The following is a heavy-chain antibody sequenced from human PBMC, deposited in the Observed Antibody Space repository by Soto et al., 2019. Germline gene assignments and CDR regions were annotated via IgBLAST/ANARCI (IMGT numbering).Heavy chain of an antibody. CDR3: TTWRSEKSCTSVSCYGDGAY. D-gene: IGHD2-2*01. Sequence: EVPLVESGGALVQPGESLTLSCAASGFTFNSAWMTWVRQAPGKGLEWAGRIKSWTDGGRVDTAAPVKGRFTISRDDSKDTLSLPMNSLKSEDTAVYYCTTWRSEKSCTSVSCYGDGAYWGQGTLVTVSS. V-gene: IGHV3-15*02. CDR1: GFTFNSAW. CDR2: IKSWTDGGRV. J-gene: IGHJ4*02.